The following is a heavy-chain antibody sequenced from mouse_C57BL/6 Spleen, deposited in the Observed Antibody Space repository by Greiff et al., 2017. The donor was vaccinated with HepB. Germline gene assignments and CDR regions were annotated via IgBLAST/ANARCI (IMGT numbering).Heavy chain of an antibody. Sequence: VQLQQPGAELVKPGASVKLSCKASGYSFTSYWMDWVKQSHGKSLEWIGDINPNNGGTIYNQKFKGKATLTVDKSSSTAYMELRSLTSEDTAVYYCATKDGYYAMDYWGQGTSVTVSS. J-gene: IGHJ4*01. CDR2: INPNNGGT. CDR1: GYSFTSYW. V-gene: IGHV1-18*01. CDR3: ATKDGYYAMDY. D-gene: IGHD2-3*01.